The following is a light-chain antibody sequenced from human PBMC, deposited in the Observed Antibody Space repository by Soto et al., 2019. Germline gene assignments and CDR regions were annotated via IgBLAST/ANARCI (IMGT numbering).Light chain of an antibody. V-gene: IGKV3-20*01. CDR1: QSVSSSY. J-gene: IGKJ1*01. Sequence: ETVLTQSPGTLSFSPGERATLSCRASQSVSSSYLAWYQQKPGQAPRLLIYGASSRATVIPDRFSGSGSGTDFTLTISRLEPEDFAVYYCQQYGSSPSWTFGQATKVDIK. CDR3: QQYGSSPSWT. CDR2: GAS.